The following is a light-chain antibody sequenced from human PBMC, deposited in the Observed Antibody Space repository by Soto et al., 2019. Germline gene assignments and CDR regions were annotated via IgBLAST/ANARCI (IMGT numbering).Light chain of an antibody. CDR2: EVS. CDR1: SSDVGSYNNR. J-gene: IGLJ3*02. CDR3: SSYTISSPVV. V-gene: IGLV2-18*02. Sequence: QSVLTQPPSVSGSPGQSVTISFTGTSSDVGSYNNRVSWYQQPPGTAPKLMIYEVSNRPSGVPDRFSGSKSGNTASLTISRLQPEDEADYYCSSYTISSPVVFGGGTKLTVL.